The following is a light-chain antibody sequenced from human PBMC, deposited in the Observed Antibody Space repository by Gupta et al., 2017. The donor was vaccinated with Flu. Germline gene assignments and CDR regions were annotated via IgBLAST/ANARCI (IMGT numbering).Light chain of an antibody. CDR1: SGQRTYA. Sequence: QLVLTPSPSASASLGASVKLTCTLSSGQRTYAIAWHQQQPEQGPRYLMKVNSDGSHSKGDGIPYRFSGSSSGTERYLTISSLQSEDEADYYCQTWGTGIRIFGTGTTVTVL. CDR2: VNSDGSH. CDR3: QTWGTGIRI. V-gene: IGLV4-69*01. J-gene: IGLJ1*01.